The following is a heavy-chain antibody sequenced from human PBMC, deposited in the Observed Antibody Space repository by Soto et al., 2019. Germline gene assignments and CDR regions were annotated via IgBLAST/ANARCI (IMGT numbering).Heavy chain of an antibody. D-gene: IGHD6-19*01. CDR1: GFRFDIYS. CDR2: ITSDTNTI. Sequence: PGGSLRLSCAASGFRFDIYSMNWIRQAPGKGLEWSAYITSDTNTIKYADSVKGRFTVSRDNAKDSVYLQMNSLRDEDTAVYYCARSVEGHFDYWGQGTVVTSPQ. V-gene: IGHV3-48*02. J-gene: IGHJ4*02. CDR3: ARSVEGHFDY.